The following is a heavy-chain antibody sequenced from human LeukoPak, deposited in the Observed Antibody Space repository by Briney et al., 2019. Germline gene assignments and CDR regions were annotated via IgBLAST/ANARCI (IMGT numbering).Heavy chain of an antibody. CDR2: INHSGST. Sequence: SETLPLTCAVYGGSFSGYYWSWIRQPPGKGLEWIGEINHSGSTNYNPSLKSRVTISVDTSKNQFSLKLSSVTAADTAVYYCARGGYSGYGINWFDPWGQGTLVTVSS. CDR3: ARGGYSGYGINWFDP. D-gene: IGHD5-12*01. J-gene: IGHJ5*02. V-gene: IGHV4-34*01. CDR1: GGSFSGYY.